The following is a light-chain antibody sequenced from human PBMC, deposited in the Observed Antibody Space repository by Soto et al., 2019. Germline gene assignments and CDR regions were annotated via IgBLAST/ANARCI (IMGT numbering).Light chain of an antibody. Sequence: EVVLTQSPATLSVSPGERFTLSCMAIQSVSSSYFAWYQQKPGQAPRLLIYGASTRATGIPVRFSGSGSGTEFTLTISSLQSEDFDVYYCQQYYKWPLTFGGGTKVDIK. CDR3: QQYYKWPLT. CDR2: GAS. CDR1: QSVSSSY. V-gene: IGKV3-15*01. J-gene: IGKJ4*01.